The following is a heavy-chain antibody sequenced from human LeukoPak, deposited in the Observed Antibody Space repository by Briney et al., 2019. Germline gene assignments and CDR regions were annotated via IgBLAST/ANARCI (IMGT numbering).Heavy chain of an antibody. D-gene: IGHD6-25*01. CDR2: IYRSGNT. V-gene: IGHV4-38-2*01. CDR1: GYSLSSGYY. J-gene: IGHJ3*01. Sequence: SETLSLTCDVSGYSLSSGYYWGWIRQPPGKELVYIGSIYRSGNTYYNPSLESRVTISVDTSKNQFSLKMSSLSAADTAVYYCARHVILGSSAWIDAFEFWGQGTLVTVSS. CDR3: ARHVILGSSAWIDAFEF.